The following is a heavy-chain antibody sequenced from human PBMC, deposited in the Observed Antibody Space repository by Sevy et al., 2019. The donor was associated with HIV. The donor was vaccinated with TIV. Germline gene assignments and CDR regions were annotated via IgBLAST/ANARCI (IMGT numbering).Heavy chain of an antibody. CDR1: GFTFSQYS. V-gene: IGHV3-64*01. J-gene: IGHJ3*02. CDR3: ARLRMSAFCGCACYLPGYAFDI. D-gene: IGHD2-21*02. CDR2: IGSDGEKT. Sequence: GGSLRLSCAASGFTFSQYSMHWVRQAPGKGLEYVSAIGSDGEKTYYAKSVRGRFSIYRDNSRNTLYLLMGSLTIDDMAVYYCARLRMSAFCGCACYLPGYAFDIWGQGTMVTVSS.